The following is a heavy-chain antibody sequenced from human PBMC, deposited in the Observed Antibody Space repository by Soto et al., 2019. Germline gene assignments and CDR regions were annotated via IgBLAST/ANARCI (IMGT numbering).Heavy chain of an antibody. Sequence: GESLKISCKGSGYSFTSYWISWVRQMPGKGLEWMGRIDPSDSYTNYSPSFQGHVTISADKSISTAYLQWSSLKASDTAMSYCARPSYSTSSTDYWGQGTLVTVSS. D-gene: IGHD6-6*01. CDR3: ARPSYSTSSTDY. J-gene: IGHJ4*02. CDR1: GYSFTSYW. V-gene: IGHV5-10-1*01. CDR2: IDPSDSYT.